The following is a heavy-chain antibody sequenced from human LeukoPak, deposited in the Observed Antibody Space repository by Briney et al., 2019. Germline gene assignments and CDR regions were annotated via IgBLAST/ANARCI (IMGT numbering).Heavy chain of an antibody. CDR2: ISINTDT. J-gene: IGHJ4*02. V-gene: IGHV3-53*01. Sequence: TGGSLTLSCAASGIAVTGNYMSWVRQPPGEGPEWVSFISINTDTFYADSVRGRFTISRDSSENTLFLQMNSLRDEDSAVYYCAIAQSWDELFDSWGQGTLVTVPS. CDR3: AIAQSWDELFDS. D-gene: IGHD1-26*01. CDR1: GIAVTGNY.